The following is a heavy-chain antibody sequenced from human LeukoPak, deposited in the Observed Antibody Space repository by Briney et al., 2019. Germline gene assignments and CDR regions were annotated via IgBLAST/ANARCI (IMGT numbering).Heavy chain of an antibody. CDR2: IYYSGSA. D-gene: IGHD6-13*01. CDR3: VRDQQPDY. Sequence: SETLSLTCTVSGGSINSYYWTWIRQPPGKGLEWIGCIYYSGSANYNPSLKSRVTISVDTSKNQFSLELRSLTAADSAVYYCVRDQQPDYWGQGTLVTVSS. CDR1: GGSINSYY. J-gene: IGHJ4*02. V-gene: IGHV4-59*01.